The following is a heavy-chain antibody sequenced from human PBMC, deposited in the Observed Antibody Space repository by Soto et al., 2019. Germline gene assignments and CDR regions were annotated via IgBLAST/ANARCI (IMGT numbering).Heavy chain of an antibody. D-gene: IGHD3-22*01. J-gene: IGHJ3*01. V-gene: IGHV4-59*01. CDR1: GGTLSSCY. CDR3: ARGTRKVYYDHRGSSSIDDHFDL. CDR2: IYYSGHT. Sequence: SETLRLTCTVSGGTLSSCYWSWIRQPPGKGLEWIGYIYYSGHTNYNSSLQSRVTISQDTSRNQFSLKLSAVTAADTALYYCARGTRKVYYDHRGSSSIDDHFDLCGQWTLVT.